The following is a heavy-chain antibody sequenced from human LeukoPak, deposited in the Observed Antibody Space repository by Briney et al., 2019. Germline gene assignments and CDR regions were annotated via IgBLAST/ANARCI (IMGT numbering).Heavy chain of an antibody. CDR3: ARVRPGQWLLRDAFDI. CDR1: GGSISSYY. V-gene: IGHV4-59*01. CDR2: IYYSGST. J-gene: IGHJ3*02. D-gene: IGHD6-19*01. Sequence: SETLSLTCTVSGGSISSYYWSWIRQPPGKGLEWIGYIYYSGSTNYNPSLKSRVTISVDTSKNQFSLKLSSVTAADTAVYYCARVRPGQWLLRDAFDIWGQGTMVTVSS.